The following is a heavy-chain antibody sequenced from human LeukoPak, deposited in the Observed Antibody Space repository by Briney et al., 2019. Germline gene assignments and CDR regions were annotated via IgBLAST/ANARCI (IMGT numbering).Heavy chain of an antibody. J-gene: IGHJ3*02. V-gene: IGHV4-30-2*01. CDR2: IYHSGST. CDR1: GGSISTGTYY. D-gene: IGHD3-22*01. CDR3: AKDWGYYDGSGYYLLDAFDI. Sequence: PSETLSLTCTVSGGSISTGTYYWSWIRQPPGKGLEWIGYIYHSGSTYYNPSLKSRVTISVDRSKNQFSLKLSSVTAADTAVYYCAKDWGYYDGSGYYLLDAFDIWGQGTMVTVSS.